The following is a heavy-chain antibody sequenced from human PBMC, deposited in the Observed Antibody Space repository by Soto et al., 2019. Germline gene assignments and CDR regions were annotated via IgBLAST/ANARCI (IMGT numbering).Heavy chain of an antibody. D-gene: IGHD2-15*01. V-gene: IGHV1-69*02. CDR1: GGTFSSYT. J-gene: IGHJ4*02. CDR3: ASCSGGSCYSGYFDY. CDR2: IIPILGIA. Sequence: QVQLVQSGAKVKKPGSSVKVSCKASGGTFSSYTISWVRQAPGQGLEWMGRIIPILGIANYAQKFQGRVTITADKSTSTAYMELSSLRSEDTAVYYCASCSGGSCYSGYFDYWGQGTLVTVSS.